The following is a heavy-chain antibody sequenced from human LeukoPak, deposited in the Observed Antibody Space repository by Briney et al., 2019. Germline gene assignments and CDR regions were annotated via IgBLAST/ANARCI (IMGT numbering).Heavy chain of an antibody. CDR1: GFTFSNYA. J-gene: IGHJ3*02. Sequence: PGGSLRLSCAASGFTFSNYAMSWIRQPPGKGLEWIGSIYYTGITYYSPSLNSRVTLSVDPSKSQFSLRLSSVTAADTAIYYCARHSRPGYGGYENAFDIWGQGTMVTVSS. V-gene: IGHV4-39*01. D-gene: IGHD5-12*01. CDR3: ARHSRPGYGGYENAFDI. CDR2: IYYTGIT.